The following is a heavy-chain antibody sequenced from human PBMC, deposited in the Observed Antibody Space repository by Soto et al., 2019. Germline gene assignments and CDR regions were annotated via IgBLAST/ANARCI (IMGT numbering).Heavy chain of an antibody. CDR2: IRHDGSEK. D-gene: IGHD6-19*01. CDR1: GFTFRDYW. V-gene: IGHV3-7*03. J-gene: IGHJ4*02. Sequence: PGGSLRLSCVATGFTFRDYWMSWVRQAPGKGLEWVANIRHDGSEKYYLDSVKGRFTISRDNAKNSLYLQMNSLRAEDTAVYYCARRRGSSGWKTNFEYWGQGTLVTVSS. CDR3: ARRRGSSGWKTNFEY.